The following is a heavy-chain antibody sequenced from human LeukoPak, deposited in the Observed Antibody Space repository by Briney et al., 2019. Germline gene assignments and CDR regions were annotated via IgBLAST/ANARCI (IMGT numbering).Heavy chain of an antibody. CDR2: IAGDGGSI. CDR3: ARGGFKYNYYDAMDV. CDR1: GFTFSDYW. J-gene: IGHJ6*02. D-gene: IGHD2-15*01. Sequence: GGSLRLSCAASGFTFSDYWMHWVRGAPGKGLMWVARIAGDGGSISYADSVKGRFTISRDNAKNTLYLQMNSQRAEDTAIYYCARGGFKYNYYDAMDVWGQGTTVTVSS. V-gene: IGHV3-74*01.